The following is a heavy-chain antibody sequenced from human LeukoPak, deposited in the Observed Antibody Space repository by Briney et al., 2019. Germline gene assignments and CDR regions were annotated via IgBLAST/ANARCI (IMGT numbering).Heavy chain of an antibody. CDR1: GYSFTSYW. J-gene: IGHJ1*01. Sequence: GECLKIRCKGSGYSFTSYWIGWVRQMPGKGLEWMGIIYPGDSDTRYSPSFQGQVTISADKSISTAYLQGSGLKASDTAMYYCARQAVPVAKYFQYWGQGTLVTVSS. CDR3: ARQAVPVAKYFQY. CDR2: IYPGDSDT. V-gene: IGHV5-51*01. D-gene: IGHD2-2*01.